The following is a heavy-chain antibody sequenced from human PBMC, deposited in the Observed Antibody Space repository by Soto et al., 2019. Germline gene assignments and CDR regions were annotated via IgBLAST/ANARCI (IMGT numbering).Heavy chain of an antibody. V-gene: IGHV1-3*01. CDR1: GXTFTSYA. CDR2: INAGNGNT. CDR3: AXXXXSSSXXMDGXDY. D-gene: IGHD6-13*01. Sequence: XVSCKASGXTFTSYAMHWVRQAPGQRLEWMGWINAGNGNTKYSQKFQGGVTITRDTSASTAYMELSSLRSEDTAVYYCAXXXXSSSXXMDGXDYWGXGTLVTVSS. J-gene: IGHJ4*02.